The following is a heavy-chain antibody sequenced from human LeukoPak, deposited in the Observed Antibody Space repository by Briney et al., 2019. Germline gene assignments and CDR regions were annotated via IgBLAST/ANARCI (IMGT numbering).Heavy chain of an antibody. CDR1: GGSMITNY. Sequence: KSSETLSLTCTVSGGSMITNYWSWIRQPAGKGLEWIGRIYTSGSTNYNPSLKSRVTMSVDTSKNQFSLKLSSVTAADTAVYYCARGSDYDHRNFDYWGQGTLVIVFS. CDR3: ARGSDYDHRNFDY. V-gene: IGHV4-4*07. CDR2: IYTSGST. J-gene: IGHJ4*02. D-gene: IGHD5-12*01.